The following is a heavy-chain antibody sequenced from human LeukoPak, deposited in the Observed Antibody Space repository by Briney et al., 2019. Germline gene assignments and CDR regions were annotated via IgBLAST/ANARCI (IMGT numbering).Heavy chain of an antibody. Sequence: SETLSLTCTVSGGSISSGGYYWGWIRQPPGKGLEWIGSIYTSGSTNYNPSLKSRVTISVDTSKNQFSLKLSSVTAADTAVYYCARELVDIVVVPAAIRIDYWGQGTLVTVSS. CDR2: IYTSGST. D-gene: IGHD2-2*02. CDR1: GGSISSGGYY. CDR3: ARELVDIVVVPAAIRIDY. J-gene: IGHJ4*02. V-gene: IGHV4-39*07.